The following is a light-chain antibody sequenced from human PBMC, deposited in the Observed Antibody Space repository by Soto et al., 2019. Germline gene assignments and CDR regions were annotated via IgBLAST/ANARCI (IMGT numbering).Light chain of an antibody. Sequence: DIQMTQYPSTLSASIGDRVTITCRASQNLRSWVAWYQQKPGQAPDLLIYSASGLESGVPSRFSGSGFGTEFTLTISSLHPDDFATYYCQQYNGDSGLTFGGGTKVEIK. CDR1: QNLRSW. V-gene: IGKV1-5*03. CDR3: QQYNGDSGLT. CDR2: SAS. J-gene: IGKJ4*01.